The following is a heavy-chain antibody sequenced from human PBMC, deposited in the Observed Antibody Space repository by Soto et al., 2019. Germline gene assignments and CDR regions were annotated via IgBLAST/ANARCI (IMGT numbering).Heavy chain of an antibody. Sequence: QVQLVESGGGVVQPGRSLRLYCAASGFTFNSYGMHWVRQAPGKGLEWVAVIWYDGSKKYYADSGKGRFTISRDNSKNTLYLQMDSLRDEDTAVYYCAREYEYSYYGMDGWGQGATVTVSS. CDR3: AREYEYSYYGMDG. V-gene: IGHV3-33*01. J-gene: IGHJ6*01. CDR1: GFTFNSYG. D-gene: IGHD2-8*01. CDR2: IWYDGSKK.